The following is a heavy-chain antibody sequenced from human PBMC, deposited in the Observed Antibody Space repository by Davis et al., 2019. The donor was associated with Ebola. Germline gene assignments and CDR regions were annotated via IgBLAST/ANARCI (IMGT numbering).Heavy chain of an antibody. CDR1: GFTFSSYD. J-gene: IGHJ6*02. V-gene: IGHV3-13*01. D-gene: IGHD2-15*01. CDR2: IGTAGDT. Sequence: GGSLRLSCAASGFTFSSYDMHWVRQATGKGLEWVSGIGTAGDTYYPGSVKGRFTISRENAKNSLYLQMNSLRAGETAVYYCARDRVTCSGGSCYPGGMDVWGQGTTVTVSS. CDR3: ARDRVTCSGGSCYPGGMDV.